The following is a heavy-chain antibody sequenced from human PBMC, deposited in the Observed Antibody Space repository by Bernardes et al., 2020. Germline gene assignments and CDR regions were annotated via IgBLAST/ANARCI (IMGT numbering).Heavy chain of an antibody. D-gene: IGHD6-6*01. J-gene: IGHJ2*01. Sequence: SLRLSCAASGFTFSSYGMHWVRQAPGKGLEWVAVIWYDGSNKYYADSVKGRFTISRDNSKNTLYLQMNSLRAEDTAVYYCARESWEQLAQVGYFDLWGRGTLVTVSS. V-gene: IGHV3-33*01. CDR2: IWYDGSNK. CDR1: GFTFSSYG. CDR3: ARESWEQLAQVGYFDL.